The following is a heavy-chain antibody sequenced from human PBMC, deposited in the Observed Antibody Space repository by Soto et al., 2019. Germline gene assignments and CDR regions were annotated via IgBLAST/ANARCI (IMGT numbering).Heavy chain of an antibody. CDR1: GFTFSSYW. V-gene: IGHV3-7*01. D-gene: IGHD3-16*02. Sequence: GSLRLSCAASGFTFSSYWMSWVRQAPGKGLEWVANIKQDGSEKYYVDSVKGRFTISRDNAKNSLYLQMNSLRAEDTAVYYCARELHLGELSLYYFDYWGQGTLVTVSS. CDR2: IKQDGSEK. CDR3: ARELHLGELSLYYFDY. J-gene: IGHJ4*02.